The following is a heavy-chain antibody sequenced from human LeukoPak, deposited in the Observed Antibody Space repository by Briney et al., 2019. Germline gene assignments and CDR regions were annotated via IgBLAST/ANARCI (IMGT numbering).Heavy chain of an antibody. CDR3: TKGGHDFNPFYN. J-gene: IGHJ4*02. CDR1: GFTFSTSP. CDR2: IHAGGKDP. V-gene: IGHV3-23*01. D-gene: IGHD2-21*02. Sequence: GGSLRLSCAVSGFTFSTSPMGWVRQAPGKGLESVSSIHAGGKDPFCADSVQGRCTISRDNSKNTLFLQLNSLRVEDTAIYFCTKGGHDFNPFYNWGQGTLVTASS.